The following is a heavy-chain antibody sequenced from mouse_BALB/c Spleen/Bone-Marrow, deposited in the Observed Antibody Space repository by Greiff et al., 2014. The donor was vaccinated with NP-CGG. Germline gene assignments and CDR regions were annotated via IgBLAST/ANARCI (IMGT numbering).Heavy chain of an antibody. CDR3: AMYYYGSSLFAY. Sequence: VQLKESGAELVKPGASVKLSCTASGFNIKDTYMHWVKQRPEQGLEWIGRIDPANGNTKYDPKFQGKATITADTSSNTAYQQLSSLTSEDTAVYYCAMYYYGSSLFAYWGQGTLVTVSA. J-gene: IGHJ3*01. V-gene: IGHV14-3*02. CDR2: IDPANGNT. CDR1: GFNIKDTY. D-gene: IGHD1-1*01.